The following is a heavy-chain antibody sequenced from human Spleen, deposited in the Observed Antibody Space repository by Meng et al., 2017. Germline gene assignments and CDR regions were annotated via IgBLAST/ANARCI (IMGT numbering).Heavy chain of an antibody. Sequence: QVTLQQWGDGLLKPPETLSLTCVVSGGSFSDYYWSWTRQPPGKGLEWIGEINHRGNTNYNSFLESRVTISVDTSQNSLSLKLSSVTAADSAVYYCARGPTTVAHDFDYWGQGTLVTVFS. CDR1: GGSFSDYY. D-gene: IGHD4-11*01. J-gene: IGHJ4*02. CDR3: ARGPTTVAHDFDY. CDR2: INHRGNT. V-gene: IGHV4-34*01.